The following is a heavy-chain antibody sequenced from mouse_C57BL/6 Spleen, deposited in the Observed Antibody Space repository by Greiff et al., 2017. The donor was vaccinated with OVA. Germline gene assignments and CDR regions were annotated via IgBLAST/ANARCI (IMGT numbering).Heavy chain of an antibody. CDR1: GFTFSDYG. J-gene: IGHJ2*01. D-gene: IGHD1-1*01. V-gene: IGHV5-17*01. CDR2: ISSGSSTI. CDR3: ARPGYYGSGLGY. Sequence: DVMLVESGGGLVKPGGSLKLSCAASGFTFSDYGMHWVRQAPEKGLEWVAYISSGSSTIYYADTVKGRFTLSRDNAENTLFLQMTSLRSEDTAMYYCARPGYYGSGLGYWGQGTTLTVSS.